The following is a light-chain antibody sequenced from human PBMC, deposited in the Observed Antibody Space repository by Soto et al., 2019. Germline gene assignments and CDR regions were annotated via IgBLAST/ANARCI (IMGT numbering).Light chain of an antibody. CDR2: GAS. CDR3: QQYNNWLRT. V-gene: IGKV3-15*01. Sequence: EIVMTQSPATLSVSPGERATLSCRASQSVSSNLAWYQQKPGQAPRLLIYGASTRATGIPVRFSGSGSGTNFTLTISSLQSEDFAVYYCQQYNNWLRTFGQGTKVEIK. CDR1: QSVSSN. J-gene: IGKJ1*01.